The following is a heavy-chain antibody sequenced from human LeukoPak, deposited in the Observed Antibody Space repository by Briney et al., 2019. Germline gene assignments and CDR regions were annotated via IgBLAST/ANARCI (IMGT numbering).Heavy chain of an antibody. Sequence: PSETLSLTCTVSGGSISSSSYYWGWIRQPPGKGLEWIGSIYYSGSTYYNPSLKSRVTISVDTSKNQFSLKLSSVTAADTAVYYCARKHGCSTSCLHQFGYWGQGTLVTVSS. J-gene: IGHJ4*02. V-gene: IGHV4-39*07. CDR2: IYYSGST. D-gene: IGHD2-2*01. CDR3: ARKHGCSTSCLHQFGY. CDR1: GGSISSSSYY.